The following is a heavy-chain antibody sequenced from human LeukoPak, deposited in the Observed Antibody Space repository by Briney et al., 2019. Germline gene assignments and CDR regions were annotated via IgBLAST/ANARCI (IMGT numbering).Heavy chain of an antibody. CDR1: GGSFSAYY. D-gene: IGHD3-22*01. V-gene: IGHV4-34*01. CDR2: INHSRST. CDR3: ARGQRITMTD. Sequence: SETLSLTCAVYGGSFSAYYWSWIRQPPGKGLEWIGEINHSRSTNYNPSLKSRVAISVDTSRNQFSLRLSSETAADTAVYYCARGQRITMTDWGQGTLVTVSS. J-gene: IGHJ4*02.